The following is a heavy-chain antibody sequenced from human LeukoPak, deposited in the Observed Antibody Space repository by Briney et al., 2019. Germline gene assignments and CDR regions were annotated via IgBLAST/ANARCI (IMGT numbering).Heavy chain of an antibody. CDR3: ARDVPHVLRYFDWLSPHAFDV. Sequence: GSLRLSCAASGFTVSRDYMSWVRQAPGKGLEWVSVIYSGGSTYYADSVKGRFTISRDNSKNTLYLQMNSLRAEDTAVYYCARDVPHVLRYFDWLSPHAFDVWGQGTMVTVSS. CDR1: GFTVSRDY. J-gene: IGHJ3*01. V-gene: IGHV3-66*01. D-gene: IGHD3-9*01. CDR2: IYSGGST.